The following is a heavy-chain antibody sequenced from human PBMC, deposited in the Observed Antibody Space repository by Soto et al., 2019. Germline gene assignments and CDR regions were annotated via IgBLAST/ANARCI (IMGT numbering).Heavy chain of an antibody. J-gene: IGHJ4*02. Sequence: SETLSLTCTVSGASITGSSYWSWIRQPAGKGLEWIGRFSLSGTTNYNPSLRSRVTMSADVSKNQFSLRLTSVTAADTALYYCARGMTPPGAPAWYYFDSWGQGTLVTVSS. V-gene: IGHV4-4*07. D-gene: IGHD2-8*02. CDR3: ARGMTPPGAPAWYYFDS. CDR2: FSLSGTT. CDR1: GASITGSSY.